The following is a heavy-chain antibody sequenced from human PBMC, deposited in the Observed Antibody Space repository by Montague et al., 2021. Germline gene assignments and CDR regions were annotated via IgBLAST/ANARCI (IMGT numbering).Heavy chain of an antibody. CDR3: VRDRPTAWFDS. CDR1: GFSFSSLW. V-gene: IGHV3-74*01. Sequence: PLRLSCAASGFSFSSLWMHWVRQAPGKGLVWVSQITSDGSDTNYADSVKGRFTISRDNAKSTLYLQMNSLRDEDTAVYYCVRDRPTAWFDSWGQGTLVTVSS. D-gene: IGHD5-18*01. J-gene: IGHJ5*01. CDR2: ITSDGSDT.